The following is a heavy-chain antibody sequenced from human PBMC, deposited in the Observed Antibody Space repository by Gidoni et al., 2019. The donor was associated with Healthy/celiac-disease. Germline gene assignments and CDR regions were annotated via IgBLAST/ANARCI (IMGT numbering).Heavy chain of an antibody. CDR3: ARTPGVLWFSDAFDI. Sequence: QATLKESGPVPVKPTETLTLTCTVSGFSPSNARMGVSCILQPQGKALEWLAHVFSNDEKSYSPSLKSRLTICKDTSKSQVVLTKTNIDPVDTAKYYCARTPGVLWFSDAFDIWGQGTMVTVSS. CDR1: GFSPSNARMG. CDR2: VFSNDEK. D-gene: IGHD3-10*01. V-gene: IGHV2-26*01. J-gene: IGHJ3*02.